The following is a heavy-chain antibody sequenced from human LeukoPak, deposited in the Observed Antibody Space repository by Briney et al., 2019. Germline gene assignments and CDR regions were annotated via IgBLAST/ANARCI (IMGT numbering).Heavy chain of an antibody. CDR1: GYTYTSYA. CDR2: INAGNGNT. Sequence: ASVKVSCKASGYTYTSYAMHWVRQAPGQRLEWMGWINAGNGNTKYSQKFKGRVTITRDTSASTAYMELSSLRSEDTAVYYCATNYYGSGSYENAFDIWGQGTMVTVSS. J-gene: IGHJ3*02. CDR3: ATNYYGSGSYENAFDI. D-gene: IGHD3-10*01. V-gene: IGHV1-3*01.